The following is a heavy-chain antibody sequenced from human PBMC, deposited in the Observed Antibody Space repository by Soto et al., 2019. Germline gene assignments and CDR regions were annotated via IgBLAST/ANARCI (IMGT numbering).Heavy chain of an antibody. CDR2: ISAYNGKT. Sequence: ASVKVSCXASGYSFTNYGFSWLRQAPGQGLEWMGWISAYNGKTDYPQKFQGRVTMTTDTSTSTAYMELRSLTSDDTAVYYCARDRLTMTTSIVFDYWGQGTLVTAPQ. V-gene: IGHV1-18*01. J-gene: IGHJ4*02. CDR3: ARDRLTMTTSIVFDY. CDR1: GYSFTNYG. D-gene: IGHD4-4*01.